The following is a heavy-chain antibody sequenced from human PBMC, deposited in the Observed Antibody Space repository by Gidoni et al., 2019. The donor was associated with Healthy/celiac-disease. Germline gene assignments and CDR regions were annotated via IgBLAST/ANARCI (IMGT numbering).Heavy chain of an antibody. CDR1: GYSFTSYW. CDR2: IYPGDSDT. D-gene: IGHD3-3*01. CDR3: ARNRPYYDFWSGYPDWYFDL. V-gene: IGHV5-51*01. J-gene: IGHJ2*01. Sequence: EVQLVQPGAEVKKPGESLKISCKGSGYSFTSYWIGWVRQMPGKGLEWMGIIYPGDSDTRYSPSFQGQVTISADKSISTAYLQWSSLKASDTAMYYCARNRPYYDFWSGYPDWYFDLWGRGTLVTVSS.